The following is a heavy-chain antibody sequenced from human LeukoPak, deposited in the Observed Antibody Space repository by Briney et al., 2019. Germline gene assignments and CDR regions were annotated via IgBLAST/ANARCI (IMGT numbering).Heavy chain of an antibody. CDR1: GFMFSSYA. Sequence: SGGSLRLSCAASGFMFSSYAMHWVRQAPGKGLEWVALISYDGSDQFYADSVKGRFTISRDNSKNTLYLQMNSLRAEDTAVYYCARSFSGSYPDFDYWGQGALVTVSS. CDR2: ISYDGSDQ. D-gene: IGHD1-26*01. J-gene: IGHJ4*02. CDR3: ARSFSGSYPDFDY. V-gene: IGHV3-30*04.